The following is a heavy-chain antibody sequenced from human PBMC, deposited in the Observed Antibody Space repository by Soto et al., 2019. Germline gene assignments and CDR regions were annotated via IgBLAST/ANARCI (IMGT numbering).Heavy chain of an antibody. Sequence: QVQLVESRGGVVQPGQSLRHSCAATGFTFNSYAMHWVRQAPGKGLEWVAVISFDGTDPYYVDSVNGRFTIARDNSKNTLYLQIISLRAEDTAVYYCAKDRLSTPPPCYFMDVWGKGTTVTVSS. CDR1: GFTFNSYA. CDR3: AKDRLSTPPPCYFMDV. V-gene: IGHV3-30*18. J-gene: IGHJ6*03. CDR2: ISFDGTDP. D-gene: IGHD6-25*01.